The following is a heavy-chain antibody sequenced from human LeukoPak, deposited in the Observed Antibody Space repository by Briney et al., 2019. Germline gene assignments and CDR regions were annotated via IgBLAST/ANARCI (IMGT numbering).Heavy chain of an antibody. Sequence: SGTLSLTCVVSGASISSSEWWSWVRQSPEKGPEWIGEIHHRGSTNYNPSLKSRVTISVDTSKNQFSLKLSSVTAADTAVYYCARGREAARVDYWGQGTLVTVSS. CDR2: IHHRGST. V-gene: IGHV4-4*02. CDR3: ARGREAARVDY. CDR1: GASISSSEW. D-gene: IGHD6-13*01. J-gene: IGHJ4*02.